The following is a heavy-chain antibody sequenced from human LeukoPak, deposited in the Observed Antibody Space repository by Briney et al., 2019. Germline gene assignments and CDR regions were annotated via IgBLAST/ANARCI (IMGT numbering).Heavy chain of an antibody. V-gene: IGHV3-23*01. CDR2: ISGSGVST. D-gene: IGHD2-15*01. CDR1: GFTFSSYA. CDR3: AKDLWSGGSCCDAFDI. Sequence: GGSLRLSCAASGFTFSSYAMSWVRQAPGKGLEWVSGISGSGVSTYYADAVKGRFTISRDNSKNTLYLQMNSLRVEDTAVYYCAKDLWSGGSCCDAFDIWGQGTMVTVSS. J-gene: IGHJ3*02.